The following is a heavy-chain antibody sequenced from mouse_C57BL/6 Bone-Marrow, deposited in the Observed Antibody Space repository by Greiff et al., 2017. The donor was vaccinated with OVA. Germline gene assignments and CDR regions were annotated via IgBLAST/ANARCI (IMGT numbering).Heavy chain of an antibody. J-gene: IGHJ2*01. CDR2: IYPRSGHT. Sequence: QVQLQQSGAELARPGASVKLSCKASGYTFTSYGISWVKQRTGQGLEWIGEIYPRSGHTYYNEKFKGKATLTADKSSSTAYMELRSLTSEDSAVYFCARLVPYLLLPFDYWGQGTTLTVSS. D-gene: IGHD1-1*01. V-gene: IGHV1-81*01. CDR1: GYTFTSYG. CDR3: ARLVPYLLLPFDY.